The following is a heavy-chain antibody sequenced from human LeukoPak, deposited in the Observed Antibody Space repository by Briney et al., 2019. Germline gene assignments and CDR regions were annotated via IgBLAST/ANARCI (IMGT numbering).Heavy chain of an antibody. D-gene: IGHD3-10*01. CDR1: GFTFSSYA. J-gene: IGHJ4*02. CDR2: ISGSGGST. Sequence: GGSLRLSCAASGFTFSSYAMSWVRQAPGKGLEWVSAISGSGGSTYYADSVKGRFTISRDNSKNTLYLQMNSLRAEDTAVYYCAKDKARTMVRGSFDYWGQGTLVTVSS. V-gene: IGHV3-23*01. CDR3: AKDKARTMVRGSFDY.